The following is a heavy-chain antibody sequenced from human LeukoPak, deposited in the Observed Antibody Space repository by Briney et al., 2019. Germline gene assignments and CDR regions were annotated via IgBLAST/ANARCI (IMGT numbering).Heavy chain of an antibody. D-gene: IGHD1-26*01. CDR2: ISGSGGST. CDR3: ARGSGSYLYYFDS. CDR1: GFIFSSYA. Sequence: QSGGSLRLSCAASGFIFSSYAMSWVRQAPGKGLEWVSTISGSGGSTYYADSVKGRFTISRDNSKNTVYLQMNSLRAEDTAVYYCARGSGSYLYYFDSWGQGTLVTVSS. V-gene: IGHV3-23*01. J-gene: IGHJ4*02.